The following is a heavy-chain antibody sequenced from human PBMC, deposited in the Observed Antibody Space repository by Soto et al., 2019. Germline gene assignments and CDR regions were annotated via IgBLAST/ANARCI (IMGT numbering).Heavy chain of an antibody. CDR1: GYTFTGYY. CDR3: ARGASSIAADYYGMDV. CDR2: INPKSGGT. D-gene: IGHD6-13*01. J-gene: IGHJ6*02. V-gene: IGHV1-2*04. Sequence: ASVKVSCKASGYTFTGYYIHWVRQAPGQGLEWMGWINPKSGGTNYAQKFQAWVTMTRDTSISTAYMELSRLRYDDTAVYYCARGASSIAADYYGMDVWGQGTTVTVSS.